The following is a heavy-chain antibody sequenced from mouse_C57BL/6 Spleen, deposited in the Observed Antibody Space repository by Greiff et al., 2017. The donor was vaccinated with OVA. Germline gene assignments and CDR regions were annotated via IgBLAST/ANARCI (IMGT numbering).Heavy chain of an antibody. CDR3: ARGDDGYYVGYYAMDY. J-gene: IGHJ4*01. CDR2: IYPRSGNT. Sequence: QVQLKQSGAELARPGASVKLSCKASGYTFTSYGISWVKQRTGQGLEWIGEIYPRSGNTYYNEKFKGKATLTADKSSSTAYMELRSLTSEDSAVYFCARGDDGYYVGYYAMDYWGQGTSVTVSS. D-gene: IGHD2-3*01. V-gene: IGHV1-81*01. CDR1: GYTFTSYG.